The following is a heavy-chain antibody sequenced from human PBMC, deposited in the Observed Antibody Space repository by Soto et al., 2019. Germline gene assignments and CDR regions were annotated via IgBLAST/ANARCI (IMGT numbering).Heavy chain of an antibody. CDR3: ATDTGDIEVVPATT. Sequence: GSLRLSCAASGLNFEKCSMNWVPQPQGKGPEWLASISPSSTYIRYADSVKGRFTISRDNARNSLSLQMMNLRADDTAIYYCATDTGDIEVVPATTWGQGTLVTVSS. V-gene: IGHV3-21*04. CDR1: GLNFEKCS. CDR2: ISPSSTYI. D-gene: IGHD2-15*01. J-gene: IGHJ4*02.